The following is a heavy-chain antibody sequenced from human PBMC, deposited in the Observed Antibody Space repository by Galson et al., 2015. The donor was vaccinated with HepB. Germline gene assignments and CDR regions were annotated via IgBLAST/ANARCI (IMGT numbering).Heavy chain of an antibody. J-gene: IGHJ4*02. Sequence: SVKVSCKASGYTFTVNGISWVRQAPGQGLEWMGWISANSGDTKYAQNLQGRDTLTRNTSTSTAYLELRSLRSDDTATYYCARDRDYRFDYWGQGTLVTVSS. CDR1: GYTFTVNG. CDR3: ARDRDYRFDY. CDR2: ISANSGDT. V-gene: IGHV1-18*04. D-gene: IGHD4/OR15-4a*01.